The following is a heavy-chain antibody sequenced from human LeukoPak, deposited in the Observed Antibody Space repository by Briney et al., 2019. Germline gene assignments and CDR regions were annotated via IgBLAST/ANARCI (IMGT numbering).Heavy chain of an antibody. CDR1: KFTFGSYA. J-gene: IGHJ4*02. V-gene: IGHV3-30*04. CDR3: ARVKVGMGIAAAGFDY. D-gene: IGHD6-13*01. Sequence: GTSLRLSCAASKFTFGSYAIHWVRQPPGKGLEWLAVISYDGSDRYYADSGKGRFTISRDNPGNTLYLQMNSLRVEDTAVYYCARVKVGMGIAAAGFDYWGQGTLATVSS. CDR2: ISYDGSDR.